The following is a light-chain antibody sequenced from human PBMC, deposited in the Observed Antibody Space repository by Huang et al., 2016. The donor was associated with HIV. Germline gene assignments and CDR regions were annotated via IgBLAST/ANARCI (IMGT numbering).Light chain of an antibody. CDR1: ETILYSSKNKNY. Sequence: DIVMTQSPDSLAVSLGEEATVNCKSSETILYSSKNKNYLAWYQQKPGQPPKLLIYWASSRESGVPDRFSGSGSGTDFTLTISSLQAEDVAVYYCQQYFETPLTFGGGTKVEIK. J-gene: IGKJ4*01. V-gene: IGKV4-1*01. CDR2: WAS. CDR3: QQYFETPLT.